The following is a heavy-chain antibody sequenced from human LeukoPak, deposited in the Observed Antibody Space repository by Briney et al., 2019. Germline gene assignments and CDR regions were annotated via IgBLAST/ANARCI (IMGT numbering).Heavy chain of an antibody. V-gene: IGHV4-30-4*08. J-gene: IGHJ4*02. CDR2: IYYSGST. Sequence: TLSLTCTVSGGSISSGDYYWSWIRQPPGKGLEWIGYIYYSGSTYYNPSLKSRVTISVDTSKNQFSLKLSSVTAADTAVYYCARDSGAYCGGDCYASFDYWGQGTLVTVSS. CDR1: GGSISSGDYY. CDR3: ARDSGAYCGGDCYASFDY. D-gene: IGHD2-21*01.